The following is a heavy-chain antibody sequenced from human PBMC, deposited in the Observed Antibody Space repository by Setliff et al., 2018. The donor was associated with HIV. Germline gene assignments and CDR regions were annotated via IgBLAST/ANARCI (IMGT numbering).Heavy chain of an antibody. D-gene: IGHD6-19*01. V-gene: IGHV4-39*01. CDR1: GGPISSSTYF. J-gene: IGHJ4*02. CDR2: IYYSGNT. Sequence: VTLSLTCSVSGGPISSSTYFWDWIRQPPGKGLEWIGSIYYSGNTYYNPSLKSRVTISVDTSKRQFSLKLSSVTAGDSALYYCARRRGQKATGWYYFDFWGQGALVTVSS. CDR3: ARRRGQKATGWYYFDF.